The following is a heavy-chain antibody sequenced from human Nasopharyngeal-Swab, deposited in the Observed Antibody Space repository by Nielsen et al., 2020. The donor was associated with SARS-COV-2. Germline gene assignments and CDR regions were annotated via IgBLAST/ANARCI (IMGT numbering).Heavy chain of an antibody. Sequence: GGSLRLSCVASGFTFSTFAMHWVRQAPGKGLEWVAYISSSSSASYYADSVKGRFTISRDNPKNSLYLQMNSLRDEDTAVYYCARDVAIVGATLENWGQGTLVTVSS. J-gene: IGHJ4*02. V-gene: IGHV3-48*02. CDR3: ARDVAIVGATLEN. CDR2: ISSSSSAS. D-gene: IGHD1-26*01. CDR1: GFTFSTFA.